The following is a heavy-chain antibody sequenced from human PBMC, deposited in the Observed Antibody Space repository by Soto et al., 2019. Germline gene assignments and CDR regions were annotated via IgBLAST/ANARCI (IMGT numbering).Heavy chain of an antibody. V-gene: IGHV2-70*11. CDR3: ARMVSSAWYHDY. J-gene: IGHJ4*02. CDR1: GFSLSKKKMC. CDR2: IDWDDDE. D-gene: IGHD6-19*01. Sequence: SGPKLGNHTQTLTLNCTFWGFSLSKKKMCVSWIRQPPGKALEWLARIDWDDDEYYSTSLKTRLTISKDTSRDQVVLTLTNMDPVDTATYYCARMVSSAWYHDYWGQGTLVTVSS.